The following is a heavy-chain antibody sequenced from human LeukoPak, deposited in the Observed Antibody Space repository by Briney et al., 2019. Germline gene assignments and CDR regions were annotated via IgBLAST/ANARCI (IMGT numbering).Heavy chain of an antibody. V-gene: IGHV4-31*03. Sequence: SETLSLTCTVSGGSISSGVYCWSRIRQRPGEGPQWIGYICSSGSAYYNPSLKSRVTMSIDTSNNQFSLKLNSVTAADTAVYYCVGDRYLGTWRAFDVWGQGTMVTVSS. CDR2: ICSSGSA. D-gene: IGHD2-15*01. J-gene: IGHJ3*01. CDR3: VGDRYLGTWRAFDV. CDR1: GGSISSGVYC.